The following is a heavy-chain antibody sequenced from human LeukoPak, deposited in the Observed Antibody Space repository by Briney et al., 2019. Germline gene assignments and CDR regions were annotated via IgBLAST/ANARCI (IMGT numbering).Heavy chain of an antibody. J-gene: IGHJ4*02. V-gene: IGHV4-34*01. D-gene: IGHD2-15*01. Sequence: SETLSLTCAVYGGSFSGYYWSWIRQPPGKGLEWIGEINHSGSTNYNPSLKSRVTISVDTSKNQFSLKLSSVTAADTAVYYCERGSQSLGYCSGGSCRAKIFDYWGQGTLVTVSS. CDR1: GGSFSGYY. CDR3: ERGSQSLGYCSGGSCRAKIFDY. CDR2: INHSGST.